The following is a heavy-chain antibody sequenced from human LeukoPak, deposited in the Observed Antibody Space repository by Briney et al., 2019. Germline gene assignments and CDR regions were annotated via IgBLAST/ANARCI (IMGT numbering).Heavy chain of an antibody. J-gene: IGHJ4*02. CDR1: GFTFSRYA. V-gene: IGHV3-23*01. Sequence: GGSLRLSCAASGFTFSRYAMSWVRQAPGKGLEWVSAISGSGGSTYYADSVKGRFTISRDNSKNTLYLQMNSLRAEDTAVYYCAKGESSGWYVISPFDYWGQGTLVTVSS. CDR3: AKGESSGWYVISPFDY. CDR2: ISGSGGST. D-gene: IGHD6-19*01.